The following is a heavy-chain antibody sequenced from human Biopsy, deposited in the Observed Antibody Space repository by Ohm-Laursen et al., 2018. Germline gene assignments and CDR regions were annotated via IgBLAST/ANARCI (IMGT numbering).Heavy chain of an antibody. D-gene: IGHD1-1*01. CDR3: GRAVRNQLLTDP. V-gene: IGHV1-8*01. CDR1: GYTFTSYD. J-gene: IGHJ5*02. Sequence: ASVKASCKASGYTFTSYDITWARQASGQGPEWIGWLNPVSGNSNFGQKFRGRVTVTSDTSISTAYMELSGLTSDDTATYYCGRAVRNQLLTDPWGQDTRVTVTS. CDR2: LNPVSGNS.